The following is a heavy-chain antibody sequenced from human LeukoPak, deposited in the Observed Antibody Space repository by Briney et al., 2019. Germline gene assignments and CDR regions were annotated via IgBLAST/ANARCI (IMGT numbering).Heavy chain of an antibody. CDR1: GYSFTSYC. V-gene: IGHV5-51*01. D-gene: IGHD2-15*01. J-gene: IGHJ4*02. Sequence: AGESLKISCKGSGYSFTSYCIGWVRQMPGKGLEWMGIIYPGDSDTRYSPSFQGQVTISADKSISTAYLQWSSLKASDTAMYYCARRGFVAGTHPDYWGQGTLVTVSS. CDR3: ARRGFVAGTHPDY. CDR2: IYPGDSDT.